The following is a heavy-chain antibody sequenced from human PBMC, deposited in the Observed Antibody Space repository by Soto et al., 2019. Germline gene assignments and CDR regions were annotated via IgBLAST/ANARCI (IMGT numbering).Heavy chain of an antibody. V-gene: IGHV1-2*04. CDR1: GYTVTDYY. D-gene: IGHD3-3*01. J-gene: IGHJ4*02. CDR3: ARENPIFEVVNNFDY. CDR2: INPNSGGT. Sequence: QVQLVQSGAEVKKPGASVKVSCKTSGYTVTDYYIHWVRQAPGQGLEWMGWINPNSGGTNYAQKFRGWVTMTRDTSISTAYMELSRLTSDDTAVYYCARENPIFEVVNNFDYWGQGTLVTVSS.